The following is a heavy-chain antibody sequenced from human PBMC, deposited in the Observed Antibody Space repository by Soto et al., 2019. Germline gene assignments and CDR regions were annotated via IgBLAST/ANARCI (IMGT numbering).Heavy chain of an antibody. J-gene: IGHJ5*02. Sequence: SVKVSCKASGFTFTSSAVQWVRQARGQRLEWIGWIVVGSGNTNYAQKFQERVTITRDMSTSTAYMELSSLRSEDTAVYYCAAAFAVGARFDPWGQGTLVTVSS. CDR1: GFTFTSSA. CDR3: AAAFAVGARFDP. V-gene: IGHV1-58*01. D-gene: IGHD1-26*01. CDR2: IVVGSGNT.